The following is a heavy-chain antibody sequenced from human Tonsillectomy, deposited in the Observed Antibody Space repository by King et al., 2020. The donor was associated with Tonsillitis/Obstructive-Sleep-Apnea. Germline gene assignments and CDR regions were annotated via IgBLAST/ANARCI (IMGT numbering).Heavy chain of an antibody. CDR2: IYNSVST. D-gene: IGHD6-6*01. V-gene: IGHV4-59*01. CDR3: AREGGSSLDY. J-gene: IGHJ4*02. Sequence: QLQESGPGLVKPSETLSLTCTVSGGSISGSYWSWIRQPPGKGLEGSGYIYNSVSTNYNPSLTSRVTISVDTSKNQFSLVLSSVTAADTAVYYCAREGGSSLDYWGQGTLVTVSS. CDR1: GGSISGSY.